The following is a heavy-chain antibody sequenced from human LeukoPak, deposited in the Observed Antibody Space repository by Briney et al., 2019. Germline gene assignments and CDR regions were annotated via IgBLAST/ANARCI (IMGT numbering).Heavy chain of an antibody. V-gene: IGHV3-74*01. Sequence: PGGSQRLSCAASGFTFSSYWMHWVRQLPGKGLVWVARINPGGSSITYADSVKGRFTISRDNAKNTLYLQMDSLRAEDTGVYYCARSNQADDYWGQGTLVTVSS. J-gene: IGHJ4*02. CDR1: GFTFSSYW. CDR3: ARSNQADDY. CDR2: INPGGSSI. D-gene: IGHD1-14*01.